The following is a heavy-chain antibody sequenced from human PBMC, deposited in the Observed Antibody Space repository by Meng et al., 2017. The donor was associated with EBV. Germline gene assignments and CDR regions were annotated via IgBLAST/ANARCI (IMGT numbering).Heavy chain of an antibody. CDR2: IIPILGTT. CDR3: ARLCENKRLLAGFDY. J-gene: IGHJ4*02. Sequence: QVQLVQSGAEVKMPGSSVRVSCKAYGGSFSSHGSAWVRQAPGEGPEWMGGIIPILGTTNYAQKFQGRLTIVADASTTTAYMELNSLRSEDTAVYFCARLCENKRLLAGFDYWGQGTLVTVSS. CDR1: GGSFSSHG. D-gene: IGHD6-19*01. V-gene: IGHV1-69*01.